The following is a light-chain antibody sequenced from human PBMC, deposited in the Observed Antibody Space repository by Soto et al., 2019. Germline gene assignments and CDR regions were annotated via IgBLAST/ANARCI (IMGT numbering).Light chain of an antibody. CDR2: AAS. V-gene: IGKV1-27*01. J-gene: IGKJ1*01. Sequence: DIQMTQSPSSLSASVGDRVTITCRASQGISNYLAWYQQKPGKVPKLLIYAASTLQSGVPSRFSGSGSGTDFILTISSLQPEDVATYYCQKYNSAPPWTFGQGTKVEIK. CDR3: QKYNSAPPWT. CDR1: QGISNY.